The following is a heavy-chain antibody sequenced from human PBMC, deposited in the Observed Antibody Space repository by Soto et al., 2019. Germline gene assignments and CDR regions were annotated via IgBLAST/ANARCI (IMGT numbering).Heavy chain of an antibody. CDR1: GFTFSNAW. D-gene: IGHD3-3*01. V-gene: IGHV3-15*01. CDR2: IKSKTDGGTT. CDR3: TTYAGHYDFWSGYYDSYYYYHMDV. Sequence: GGSLRLSCAASGFTFSNAWMSWVRQAPGKGLEWVGRIKSKTDGGTTDYAAPVKGRFTISRDDSKNTLYLQMNSLKTEDTAVYYCTTYAGHYDFWSGYYDSYYYYHMDVWGKGTTVTVSS. J-gene: IGHJ6*03.